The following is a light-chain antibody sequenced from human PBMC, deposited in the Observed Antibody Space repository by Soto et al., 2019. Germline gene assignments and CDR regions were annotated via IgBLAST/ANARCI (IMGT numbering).Light chain of an antibody. CDR1: QGISNY. CDR2: GAT. Sequence: IQLTQSPSSLSASVGDRVTITCRASQGISNYLAWYQQKPGKTPRLLIYGATTLQSGVPSRFSGSGYGTDFALAISSLQPEDFATYYCQQLKSYVNFGQGTRLEI. V-gene: IGKV1-9*01. J-gene: IGKJ5*01. CDR3: QQLKSYVN.